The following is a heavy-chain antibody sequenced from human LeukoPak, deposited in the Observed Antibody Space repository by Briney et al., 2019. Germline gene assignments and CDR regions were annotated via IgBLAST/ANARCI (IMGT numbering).Heavy chain of an antibody. Sequence: GGSLRLSCAASGFTFSYYGMHWVRQAPGKGLEWVAFIRYDGSNKYYADSVKGRFTISRDNSKNTLYLQMNSRRTEDTAVYYCAGGLVFRGDPWGQGTLVTVSS. CDR2: IRYDGSNK. D-gene: IGHD7-27*01. J-gene: IGHJ5*02. CDR1: GFTFSYYG. CDR3: AGGLVFRGDP. V-gene: IGHV3-30*02.